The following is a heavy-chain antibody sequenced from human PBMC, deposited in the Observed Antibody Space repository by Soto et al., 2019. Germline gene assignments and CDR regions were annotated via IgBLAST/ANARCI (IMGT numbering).Heavy chain of an antibody. Sequence: SETLSLTCTVSGGSISSYYWNWIRQPPGKGLGWIGYIYYSGSTNYNPSLKSRVTISVDTSKNQFSLKLGSVTAADTAVYYCARGGDCSAASCYTFHYFYYMDVWGKGTTVTVSS. CDR3: ARGGDCSAASCYTFHYFYYMDV. V-gene: IGHV4-59*01. CDR2: IYYSGST. D-gene: IGHD2-15*01. J-gene: IGHJ6*03. CDR1: GGSISSYY.